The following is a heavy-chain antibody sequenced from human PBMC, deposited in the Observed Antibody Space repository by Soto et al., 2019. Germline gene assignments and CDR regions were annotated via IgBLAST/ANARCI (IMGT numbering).Heavy chain of an antibody. CDR3: ARDGYRGYGIVDY. CDR2: IHYSGST. Sequence: SETLSLTCTVSGGSISSYYCSWIRQPPGKGLEWIGYIHYSGSTTYNPSLKSRVTISVDTSKNQFSLKLSSVTAADTAVYYCARDGYRGYGIVDYWGQGTLVTVSS. V-gene: IGHV4-59*12. J-gene: IGHJ4*02. D-gene: IGHD5-12*01. CDR1: GGSISSYY.